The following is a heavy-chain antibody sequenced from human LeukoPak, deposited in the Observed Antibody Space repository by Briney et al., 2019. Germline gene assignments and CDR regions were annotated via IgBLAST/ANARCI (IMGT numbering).Heavy chain of an antibody. CDR2: IYYSGST. D-gene: IGHD6-13*01. V-gene: IGHV4-59*01. J-gene: IGHJ4*02. Sequence: SETLSLTCTVSGYSITSYYWSWIRQPPGKGREWSGYIYYSGSTNYNPSLKSRVTISVDTSKNQLSLKLGSVTAADTAVYYCARFGAAAGTDYWGQGTLVTVSS. CDR3: ARFGAAAGTDY. CDR1: GYSITSYY.